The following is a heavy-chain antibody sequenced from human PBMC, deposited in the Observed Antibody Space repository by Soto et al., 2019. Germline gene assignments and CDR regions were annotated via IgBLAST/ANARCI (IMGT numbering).Heavy chain of an antibody. CDR2: IYYSGST. CDR1: GGFPSRYY. Sequence: ASEALSLPCTVSGGFPSRYYWSWVRQPPGKGLEWIGYIYYSGSTNYNPSLKSRVTISVDTSKNQFSLKLSSVTAADTAVYYCAGGVVATIFDYWGQGTLVTAPQ. D-gene: IGHD5-12*01. CDR3: AGGVVATIFDY. J-gene: IGHJ4*02. V-gene: IGHV4-59*01.